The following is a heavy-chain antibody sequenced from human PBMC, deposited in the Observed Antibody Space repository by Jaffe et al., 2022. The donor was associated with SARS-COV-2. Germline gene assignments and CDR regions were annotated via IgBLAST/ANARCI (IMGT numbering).Heavy chain of an antibody. J-gene: IGHJ5*02. Sequence: QVQLQESGPGLVKPSETLSLTCTISGGSISSYFWSWVRQPPGKGLEWLGYIYYSGSTNYNPSLQSRVTISIDTSKNQFSLNLSSVTAADSAVYYCARDIGRVGGPRVDPWGQGTLVTVSS. D-gene: IGHD1-26*01. V-gene: IGHV4-59*01. CDR1: GGSISSYF. CDR2: IYYSGST. CDR3: ARDIGRVGGPRVDP.